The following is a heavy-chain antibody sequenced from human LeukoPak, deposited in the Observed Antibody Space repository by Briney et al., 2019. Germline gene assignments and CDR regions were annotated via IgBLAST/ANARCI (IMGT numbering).Heavy chain of an antibody. V-gene: IGHV3-23*01. CDR2: ISGSGHST. J-gene: IGHJ4*02. CDR3: AKVGIVGATKTYFDY. D-gene: IGHD1-26*01. Sequence: GGSLRLSCAASGFTFSSYAMSWVRQAPGKGLEWVSAISGSGHSTYYADSVKGRFTISRDNPKNTLYLQMNSLRAEDTAIYYCAKVGIVGATKTYFDYWGQGTLVTVSS. CDR1: GFTFSSYA.